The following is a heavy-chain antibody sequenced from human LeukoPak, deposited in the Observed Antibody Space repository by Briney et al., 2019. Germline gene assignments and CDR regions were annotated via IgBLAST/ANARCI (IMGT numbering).Heavy chain of an antibody. CDR2: INPSGGST. V-gene: IGHV1-46*03. Sequence: ASVKVSCKASGYTFTSYYMHWVRQAPGQGLEWMGIINPSGGSTSYAQKFQGRVTMTRDTSTSTVYMELSSLRSEDTAVYYCARGNLTYYDFWSGYHFDYWGQGTLVTASS. D-gene: IGHD3-3*01. CDR3: ARGNLTYYDFWSGYHFDY. CDR1: GYTFTSYY. J-gene: IGHJ4*02.